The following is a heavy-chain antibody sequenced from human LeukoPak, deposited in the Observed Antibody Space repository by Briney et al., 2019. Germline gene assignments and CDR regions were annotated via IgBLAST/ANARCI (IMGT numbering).Heavy chain of an antibody. D-gene: IGHD2-2*01. CDR2: ILSSGAT. CDR1: GFTFSSYA. V-gene: IGHV4-4*08. J-gene: IGHJ3*02. CDR3: ARYGRDTVIGPAAKRAFDI. Sequence: GSLRLSCAASGFTFSSYAVHWVRQAPGKGLEWVGNILSSGATYYIPSLKSRVTISVDTSKNQLSLKLSSVTAADTAVYYCARYGRDTVIGPAAKRAFDIWGQGTMVAVSS.